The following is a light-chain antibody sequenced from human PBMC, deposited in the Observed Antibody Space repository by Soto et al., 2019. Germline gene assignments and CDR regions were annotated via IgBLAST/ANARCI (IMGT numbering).Light chain of an antibody. Sequence: QSALTQPPSASGSPGQSVTISCTGTSSDVGGYNYVSWYQQHPGKAPKLMIYEVSKRPSGVPDRFSGSKSGNTASLTVSGRQAEDEAYYYCSSYAGTGVFGGGTKLTVL. CDR3: SSYAGTGV. CDR2: EVS. CDR1: SSDVGGYNY. J-gene: IGLJ2*01. V-gene: IGLV2-8*01.